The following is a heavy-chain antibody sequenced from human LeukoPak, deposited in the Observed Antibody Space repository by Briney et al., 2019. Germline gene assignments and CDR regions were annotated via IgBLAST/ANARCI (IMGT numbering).Heavy chain of an antibody. CDR2: VWYDGNDK. D-gene: IGHD4-17*01. J-gene: IGHJ4*02. CDR1: GFTFSNNA. V-gene: IGHV3-33*01. CDR3: ARGLDYGDYFDY. Sequence: GESLRLSCAASGFTFSNNAMHWVRQAPGKGLEWVAVVWYDGNDKYYGDSVKGRFTISRDNSKNTLYLQMNSLRAEDTAVYYCARGLDYGDYFDYWGQGTLVTVSS.